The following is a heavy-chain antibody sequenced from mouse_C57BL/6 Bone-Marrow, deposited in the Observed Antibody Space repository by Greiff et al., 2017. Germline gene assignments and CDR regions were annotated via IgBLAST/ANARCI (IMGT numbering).Heavy chain of an antibody. V-gene: IGHV5-9-1*02. CDR3: TRDRLTAYYYYAMDY. CDR2: ISSGGDYI. D-gene: IGHD4-1*01. Sequence: EVQRVESGEGLVKPGGSLKLSCAASGFTFSSYAMSWVRQTPEKRLEWVAYISSGGDYIYYADTVKGRFTISRDNARNTLYLQMSSLKSEDTAMYYCTRDRLTAYYYYAMDYWGQGTSVTVSS. CDR1: GFTFSSYA. J-gene: IGHJ4*01.